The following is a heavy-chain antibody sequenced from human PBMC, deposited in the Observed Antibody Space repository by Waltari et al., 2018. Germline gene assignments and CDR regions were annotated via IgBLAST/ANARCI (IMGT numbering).Heavy chain of an antibody. Sequence: EVQLVETGGGLIQPGGSLRLSCAASGFTVSSNYMSWVRQAPGQGLWWVSVIYSGGSTYYAYAVKGRFTISRDNSKNTLYLQMNSLRAEDTAVYYCAKDFYGDYFRSGGMDVWGQGTTVTVSS. V-gene: IGHV3-53*02. CDR3: AKDFYGDYFRSGGMDV. J-gene: IGHJ6*02. D-gene: IGHD4-17*01. CDR1: GFTVSSNY. CDR2: IYSGGST.